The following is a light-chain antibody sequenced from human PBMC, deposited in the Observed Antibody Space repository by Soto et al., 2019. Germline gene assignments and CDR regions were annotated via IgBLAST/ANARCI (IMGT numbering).Light chain of an antibody. Sequence: VSTQSQGTLSLSPGERATLSCRASQSVSSSYLAWYEQKPGQAPRLLIYGASSRATGIPDRFSGSGSGTDFTLTISRLEPEDFAVYYCQQYGSSPIPFGQGTRLEIK. V-gene: IGKV3-20*01. CDR3: QQYGSSPIP. CDR2: GAS. CDR1: QSVSSSY. J-gene: IGKJ5*01.